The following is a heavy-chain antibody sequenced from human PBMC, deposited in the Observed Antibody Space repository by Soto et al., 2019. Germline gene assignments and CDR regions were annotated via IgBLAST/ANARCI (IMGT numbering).Heavy chain of an antibody. CDR1: GYTFTIYY. J-gene: IGHJ4*02. V-gene: IGHV1-2*04. Sequence: ASAKVSCKSSGYTFTIYYMHWVRQAPGQGLEWMGWINPNSGGTNYAQKFQGWVTMTRDTSISTAYMELSRLRSDDTAVYYCARGQLALDYWGQGTLVTVSS. D-gene: IGHD6-6*01. CDR2: INPNSGGT. CDR3: ARGQLALDY.